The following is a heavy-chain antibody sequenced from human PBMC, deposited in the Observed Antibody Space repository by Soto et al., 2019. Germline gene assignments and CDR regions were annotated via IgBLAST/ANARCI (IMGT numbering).Heavy chain of an antibody. CDR2: IYWDDDP. D-gene: IGHD1-26*01. CDR1: GFSLSGDRMG. CDR3: VRREVKGGARPFDG. Sequence: QITLEESGPSLVQPTQTLALTCTFSGFSLSGDRMGVGWVRQTPGKALEWLALIYWDDDPRYNPSLKTTLTLTQVSSKNHVVLLMTNVNPDDTGTYFCVRREVKGGARPFDGWGQGTHVTVTS. V-gene: IGHV2-5*02. J-gene: IGHJ4*02.